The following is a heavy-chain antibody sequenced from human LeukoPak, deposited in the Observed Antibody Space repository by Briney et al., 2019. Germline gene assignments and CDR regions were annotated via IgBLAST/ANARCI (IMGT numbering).Heavy chain of an antibody. Sequence: SVKVSCMASGYTFTSYGISWVRQAPGQGLEWMGGIIPIFGTANYAQKFQGRVTITADESTSTAYMELSSLRSEDTAVYYCARPYSNYGSTFLHAFDIWGQGTMVTVSS. D-gene: IGHD4-11*01. CDR2: IIPIFGTA. CDR1: GYTFTSYG. V-gene: IGHV1-69*13. CDR3: ARPYSNYGSTFLHAFDI. J-gene: IGHJ3*02.